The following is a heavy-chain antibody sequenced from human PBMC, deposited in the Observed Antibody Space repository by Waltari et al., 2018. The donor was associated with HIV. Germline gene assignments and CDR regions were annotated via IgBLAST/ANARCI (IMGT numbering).Heavy chain of an antibody. V-gene: IGHV1-24*01. D-gene: IGHD2-15*01. CDR3: VTLYKQSPLYSNF. Sequence: QVHLIQSAFDMKRPGASVTIACKVSGYPLSDFSMQWVRQGPGHRLEWMAGFDPKNGKPVYSQRFWGRVSLADDTSEDTAYLELNRLTSNDTAVYYCVTLYKQSPLYSNFWGQGTLVTVSP. J-gene: IGHJ1*01. CDR1: GYPLSDFS. CDR2: FDPKNGKP.